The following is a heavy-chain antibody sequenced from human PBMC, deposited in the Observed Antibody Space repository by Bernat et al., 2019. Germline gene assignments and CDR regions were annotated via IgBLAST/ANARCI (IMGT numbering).Heavy chain of an antibody. V-gene: IGHV5-51*01. CDR2: IYPGDSET. J-gene: IGHJ5*02. CDR3: AGRYCSGGTCLNNWFDA. CDR1: GYSFTNYW. Sequence: EVQLVQSGAAVKKPGESLKISCKASGYSFTNYWLGWVRQMPGKGLEWMGIIYPGDSETSYSPSFQGQVTMSADKSISTAYLQWSSLKAADTAMYYCAGRYCSGGTCLNNWFDAWGQGTLVSVSS. D-gene: IGHD2-15*01.